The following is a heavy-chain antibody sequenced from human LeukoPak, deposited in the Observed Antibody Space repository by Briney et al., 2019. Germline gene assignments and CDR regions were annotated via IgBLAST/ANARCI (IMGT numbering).Heavy chain of an antibody. D-gene: IGHD4-17*01. CDR2: ISGSGGST. V-gene: IGHV3-23*01. Sequence: GGSLRLSCAASGFTFSSYAMSWVRQAPGKGLEWVSAISGSGGSTYYADSVKGRFTISRDNSKNTLYMQMNSLRAEDTAVYYCAKSSYGDYRPSFFSHWGQGTLVTVSS. CDR3: AKSSYGDYRPSFFSH. J-gene: IGHJ4*02. CDR1: GFTFSSYA.